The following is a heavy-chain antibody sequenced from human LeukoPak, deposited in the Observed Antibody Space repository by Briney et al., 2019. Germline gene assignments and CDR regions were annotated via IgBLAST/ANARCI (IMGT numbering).Heavy chain of an antibody. V-gene: IGHV3-11*04. CDR2: ISSSGSTI. CDR1: GFTVSSNY. D-gene: IGHD7-27*01. CDR3: ARLLGRSFDI. Sequence: GGSLRLSCAASGFTVSSNYMSWIRQAPGKGREWVSYISSSGSTIYYADSVKGRFTISRDNAKNSLYLQMNSLRAEDTAVYYCARLLGRSFDIWGQGTMVTVSS. J-gene: IGHJ3*02.